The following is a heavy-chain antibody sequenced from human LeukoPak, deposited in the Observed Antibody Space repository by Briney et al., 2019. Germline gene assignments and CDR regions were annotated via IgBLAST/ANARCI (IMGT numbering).Heavy chain of an antibody. Sequence: SETLPVTCTVSGGSISSYYWSWLRQPPGKGLEWIGYIYYSGSTNYNPSLKSRVTISVDTSKNQFSLKLSSVTAADTAVYYCASLSGYSYVRGASCKYYYGMDVWCQGTTVTVSS. CDR2: IYYSGST. D-gene: IGHD5-18*01. J-gene: IGHJ6*02. V-gene: IGHV4-59*01. CDR1: GGSISSYY. CDR3: ASLSGYSYVRGASCKYYYGMDV.